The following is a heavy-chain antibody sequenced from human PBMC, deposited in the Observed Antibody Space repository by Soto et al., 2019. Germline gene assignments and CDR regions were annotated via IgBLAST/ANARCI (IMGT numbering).Heavy chain of an antibody. V-gene: IGHV3-33*01. CDR1: GFTFSSYG. CDR3: ARDLSRDYDSSGIPGY. J-gene: IGHJ4*02. Sequence: PGGSLRLCCAASGFTFSSYGMHWVRQAPGKGLEWVAVIWYDGSNKYYADSVKGRFTISRDNSKNTLYLQMNSLRAEDTAVYYCARDLSRDYDSSGIPGYWGQGTLVTVSS. D-gene: IGHD3-22*01. CDR2: IWYDGSNK.